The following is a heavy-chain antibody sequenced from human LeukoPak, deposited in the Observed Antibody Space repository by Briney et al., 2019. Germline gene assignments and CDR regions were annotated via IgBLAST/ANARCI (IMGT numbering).Heavy chain of an antibody. CDR3: ARYSGSYYDDAFDI. V-gene: IGHV3-30-3*01. D-gene: IGHD1-26*01. J-gene: IGHJ3*02. CDR1: GFTFRNYV. CDR2: TSSDLNVK. Sequence: GGSLRLSCAASGFTFRNYVIHWVRQAPGKGLEWVAVTSSDLNVKLYADSVKGRFTISRDNSKNTLYLQMNSLRAEDTAVYYCARYSGSYYDDAFDIWGQGTMVTVSS.